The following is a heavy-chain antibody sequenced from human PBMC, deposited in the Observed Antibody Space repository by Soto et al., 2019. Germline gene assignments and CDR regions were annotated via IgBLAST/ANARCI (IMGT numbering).Heavy chain of an antibody. D-gene: IGHD3-10*01. CDR2: ISGSGGTA. V-gene: IGHV3-23*01. J-gene: IGHJ4*02. CDR1: GFTFSSYA. CDR3: AKGRGQNCNFDY. Sequence: EVQLLESGGGPVQPGGSLRLSCAASGFTFSSYAMHWVRRPPGKGLEWVSSISGSGGTAYYADSVKGRSSISRDSLVNTLYLQMNSLRAEDTAVYYCAKGRGQNCNFDYWGQGTLVTVSP.